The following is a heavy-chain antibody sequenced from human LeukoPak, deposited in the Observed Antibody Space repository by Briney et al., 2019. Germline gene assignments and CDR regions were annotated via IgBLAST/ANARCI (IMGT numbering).Heavy chain of an antibody. CDR3: ARDDPDY. CDR2: IYYSGST. V-gene: IGHV4-59*01. CDR1: GGSISSYY. J-gene: IGHJ4*02. Sequence: SETLSLTCTVSGGSISSYYWSWIRQPPGKGLEWIGYIYYSGSTNYNPSLKSRVTISVDTSKNQFSLKLSSVTAADTAVYYCARDDPDYWGQGTLVTVSS.